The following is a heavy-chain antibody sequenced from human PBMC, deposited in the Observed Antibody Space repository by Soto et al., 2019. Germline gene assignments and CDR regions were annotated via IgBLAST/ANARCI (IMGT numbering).Heavy chain of an antibody. CDR3: ARVFYNSSPWQSMDV. D-gene: IGHD6-13*01. CDR2: INPDSGAT. CDR1: GYPFTDHY. V-gene: IGHV1-2*02. Sequence: DSVKVCFKASGYPFTDHYMHLVRQAPGHGLEWMGWINPDSGATNYAQNFQGRVSVTRDTSISTAYMDLSRLSSDDTAVYYCARVFYNSSPWQSMDVWGQGTTVTVSS. J-gene: IGHJ6*01.